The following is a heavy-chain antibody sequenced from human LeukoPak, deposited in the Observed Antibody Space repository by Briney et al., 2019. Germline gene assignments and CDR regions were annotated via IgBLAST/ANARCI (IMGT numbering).Heavy chain of an antibody. D-gene: IGHD6-6*01. CDR2: ISYSGGST. J-gene: IGHJ4*02. CDR1: GFTLSRNA. CDR3: ARHIAARTPYYFDY. Sequence: GGCLRLSCAASGFTLSRNAMSSVRQAPGKGREWGSGISYSGGSTYYADSVKGRFTISRDNSKNTLYLRMNSLRAEDTAVYYCARHIAARTPYYFDYWGQGTLVTVSS. V-gene: IGHV3-23*01.